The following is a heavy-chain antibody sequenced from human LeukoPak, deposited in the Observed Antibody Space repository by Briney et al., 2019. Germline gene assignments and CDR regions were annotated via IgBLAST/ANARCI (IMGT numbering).Heavy chain of an antibody. D-gene: IGHD5-12*01. CDR2: IKQDGSEK. V-gene: IGHV3-7*03. Sequence: GGSLRLSCAASGFTFSSYWMSWVRQAPGKGLEWVANIKQDGSEKYYVDSVKGRFTISRDNSKNTLYLQMNSLRAEDTAVYYCAKVPPYALIYSGYDYAFYFDYWGQGTLVTVSS. CDR1: GFTFSSYW. J-gene: IGHJ4*02. CDR3: AKVPPYALIYSGYDYAFYFDY.